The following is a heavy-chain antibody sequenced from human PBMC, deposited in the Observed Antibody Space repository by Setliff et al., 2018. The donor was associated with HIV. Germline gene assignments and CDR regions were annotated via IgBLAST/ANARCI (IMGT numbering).Heavy chain of an antibody. V-gene: IGHV1-18*01. CDR1: GYGFINYG. CDR2: ISAYTGHT. CDR3: ARARLQGIVTAVGPRDNCLDP. D-gene: IGHD3-9*01. J-gene: IGHJ5*02. Sequence: ASVKVSCKASGYGFINYGISWVRQAPGQGLEWMGWISAYTGHTDYASRLLGRVTLTTDTSTSTAYMELRSLSSDDTAVYFCARARLQGIVTAVGPRDNCLDPWGQGTRVTVSS.